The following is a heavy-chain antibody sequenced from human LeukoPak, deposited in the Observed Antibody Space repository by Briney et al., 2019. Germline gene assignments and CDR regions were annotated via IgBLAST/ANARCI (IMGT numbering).Heavy chain of an antibody. V-gene: IGHV1-2*02. Sequence: ASVKVSCKASGYTFTGYYMHWVRQAPGQGLEWMGWINPNSGGTNYAQKFQGRVTMTRDTSISTAYMELSRLRSDDTAVYYCARGWVYGPIWYYFDYWGQGTLVTVSS. D-gene: IGHD4/OR15-4a*01. CDR2: INPNSGGT. CDR1: GYTFTGYY. J-gene: IGHJ4*02. CDR3: ARGWVYGPIWYYFDY.